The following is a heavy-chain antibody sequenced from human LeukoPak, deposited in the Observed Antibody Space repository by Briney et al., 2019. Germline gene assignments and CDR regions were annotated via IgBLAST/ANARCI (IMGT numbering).Heavy chain of an antibody. CDR1: GYTFTSYY. V-gene: IGHV1-46*01. D-gene: IGHD3-16*01. J-gene: IGHJ4*02. Sequence: ASVKVSCKASGYTFTSYYMHWVRQAPGQGLEWMGIINPSGGSTSYAQKFQGRVTMTRDTSTSTVYMELSSLRSEDTAVYYCAKEVGSYYFDYWGQGTLVTVSS. CDR2: INPSGGST. CDR3: AKEVGSYYFDY.